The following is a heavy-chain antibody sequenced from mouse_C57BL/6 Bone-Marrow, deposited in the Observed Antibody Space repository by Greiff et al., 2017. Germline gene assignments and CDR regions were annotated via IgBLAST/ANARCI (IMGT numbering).Heavy chain of an antibody. J-gene: IGHJ2*01. CDR1: GYAFSSSW. CDR3: ARAYYGSSYRY. Sequence: VKLQQSGPELVKPGASVKISCKASGYAFSSSWMNWVKQRPGKGLEWIGRIYPGDGDTNYNGKFKGKATLTADKSSSTAYMQLSSLTSEDSAVYFCARAYYGSSYRYWGQGTTVTVSS. CDR2: IYPGDGDT. D-gene: IGHD1-1*01. V-gene: IGHV1-82*01.